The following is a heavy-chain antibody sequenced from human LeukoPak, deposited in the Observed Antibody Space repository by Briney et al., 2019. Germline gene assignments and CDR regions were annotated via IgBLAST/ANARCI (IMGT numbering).Heavy chain of an antibody. CDR3: AKEPPIAVVIANTRDY. D-gene: IGHD2-21*01. V-gene: IGHV3-23*01. CDR1: GFTFSSYA. J-gene: IGHJ4*02. CDR2: ISGSGGST. Sequence: PGGSLRLSCAASGFTFSSYAMSWVRQAPGKGLEWVSAISGSGGSTYYADSVKGRFTISRDNSKNTLYPQMNSLRAEDTAVYYCAKEPPIAVVIANTRDYWGQGTLVTVSS.